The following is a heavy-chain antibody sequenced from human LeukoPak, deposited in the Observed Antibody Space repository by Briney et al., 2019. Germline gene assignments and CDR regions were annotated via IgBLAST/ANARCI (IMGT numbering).Heavy chain of an antibody. CDR1: GFSFSIYS. D-gene: IGHD1-26*01. V-gene: IGHV3-21*01. Sequence: GGSLRLSCAASGFSFSIYSMNWVRQAPGKGLEWVSSFSSSGNYIYYTDSVKGRFTISRDNAKNSLYLQMNSLRAEDTAVYYCARDLSGSYHTPFGYWGQGTLVTVSS. CDR3: ARDLSGSYHTPFGY. CDR2: FSSSGNYI. J-gene: IGHJ4*02.